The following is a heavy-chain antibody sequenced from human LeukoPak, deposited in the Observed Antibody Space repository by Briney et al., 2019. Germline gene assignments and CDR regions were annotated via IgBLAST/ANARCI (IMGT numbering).Heavy chain of an antibody. J-gene: IGHJ1*01. Sequence: GGSLRLSCAASGFTVSSNYMSWVRQAPGKGLEWVSVIYSGDSGGSRYYADSVKGRFTISRDNAKNSLYLQMNSLRAEDTAVYYCARVAMVRGPSFDFQHWGQGTLVTVSS. CDR1: GFTVSSNY. D-gene: IGHD3-10*01. CDR3: ARVAMVRGPSFDFQH. V-gene: IGHV3-53*01. CDR2: IYSGDSGGSR.